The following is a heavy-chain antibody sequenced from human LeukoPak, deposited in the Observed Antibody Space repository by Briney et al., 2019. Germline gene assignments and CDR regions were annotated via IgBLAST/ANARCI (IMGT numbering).Heavy chain of an antibody. CDR2: IRTDGNNA. V-gene: IGHV3-74*01. CDR3: ARPRGYDTRDFDH. J-gene: IGHJ4*02. D-gene: IGHD3-22*01. CDR1: GFTFSSYW. Sequence: GGSLRLSCAASGFTFSSYWMHWVRQAPGKGLVWVSHIRTDGNNAIYADSVKGRFTISRDNARNTLYLQMNGLRAEDTAVYYCARPRGYDTRDFDHWGQEALVTVSS.